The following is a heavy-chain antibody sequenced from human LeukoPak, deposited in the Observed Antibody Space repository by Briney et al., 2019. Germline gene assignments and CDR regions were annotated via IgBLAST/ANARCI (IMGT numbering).Heavy chain of an antibody. Sequence: SETLSLTCTVSGGSISSSSYYWGWIRQPPGKGLEWIGSIYYSGSTNYNPSLKSRVTISVDTSKNQFSLKLSSVTAADTAVYYCARGRWIQPNRWFDPWGQGTLVTVSS. CDR3: ARGRWIQPNRWFDP. CDR2: IYYSGST. V-gene: IGHV4-39*07. CDR1: GGSISSSSYY. D-gene: IGHD5-18*01. J-gene: IGHJ5*02.